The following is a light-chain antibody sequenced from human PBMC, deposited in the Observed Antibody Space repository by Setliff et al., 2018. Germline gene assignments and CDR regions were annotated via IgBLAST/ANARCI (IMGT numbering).Light chain of an antibody. CDR2: RDN. V-gene: IGLV1-44*01. CDR1: NSNIGSNS. CDR3: GSWDDSLNGPV. J-gene: IGLJ2*01. Sequence: QSVLTQTPSASGTPGQRVAISCSGRNSNIGSNSVSWFQQLPGTAPNLLIYRDNQRPSGVPDRFSGSRSGTSASLAISGLQSEDEADYYCGSWDDSLNGPVFGGGTKVTVL.